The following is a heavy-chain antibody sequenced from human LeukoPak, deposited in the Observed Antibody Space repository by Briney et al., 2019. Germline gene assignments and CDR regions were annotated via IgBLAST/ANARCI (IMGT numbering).Heavy chain of an antibody. CDR1: GGTFSSYA. Sequence: SVKVSCKASGGTFSSYAINWVRQAPGQGLEWMGGIIPIFGTANYAQKFQGRVTITADESTSTAYMELSSLRSEDTAVYYCASPPITQVVTQYFQHWGQGTLVTVSS. CDR2: IIPIFGTA. V-gene: IGHV1-69*13. CDR3: ASPPITQVVTQYFQH. J-gene: IGHJ1*01. D-gene: IGHD3-22*01.